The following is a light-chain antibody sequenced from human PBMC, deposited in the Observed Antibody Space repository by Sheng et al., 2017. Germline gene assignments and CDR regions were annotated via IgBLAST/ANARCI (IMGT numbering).Light chain of an antibody. J-gene: IGKJ5*01. CDR1: QGISSA. Sequence: AIQLTQSPSSLSASVGDRVTITCRASQGISSALAWYQQKPGRTPKLLIYSASILMRGVPSRFSGSGSGTEFILTINSLQPEDFASYSCQQFLSYPITFGQGTRLEIK. V-gene: IGKV1-13*02. CDR3: QQFLSYPIT. CDR2: SAS.